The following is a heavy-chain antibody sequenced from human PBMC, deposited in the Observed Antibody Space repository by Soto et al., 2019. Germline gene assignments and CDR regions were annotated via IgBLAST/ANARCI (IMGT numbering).Heavy chain of an antibody. CDR2: IGSDGTAI. CDR3: ATWHEREHAYDV. J-gene: IGHJ3*01. Sequence: EVQLLESGGGLVQPGGSLRLSCAASGFPFTSYAMSWVRQAPGKGLEWVSAIGSDGTAIHYVDCVKGRFTIQKDNAKDTLYLQMNSLRAEDTAVYYCATWHEREHAYDVWGQGTTVTVSS. CDR1: GFPFTSYA. D-gene: IGHD1-1*01. V-gene: IGHV3-23*05.